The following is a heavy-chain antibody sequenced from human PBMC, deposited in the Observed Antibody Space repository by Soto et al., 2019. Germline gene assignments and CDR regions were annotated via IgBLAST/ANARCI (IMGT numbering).Heavy chain of an antibody. V-gene: IGHV1-2*04. D-gene: IGHD3-10*01. CDR2: IIPNSGGT. CDR1: GYTFIGYY. CDR3: ARVGGGLASLGYYGMDV. J-gene: IGHJ6*02. Sequence: QVQLVQSGAEVKKTGASVKVSCKASGYTFIGYYIHWVRQAPGQGLEWMGWIIPNSGGTNYAQRFQGWVTMTRDRSISTAYMELSRLKSDDTAVYYCARVGGGLASLGYYGMDVWGQGTTVTVSS.